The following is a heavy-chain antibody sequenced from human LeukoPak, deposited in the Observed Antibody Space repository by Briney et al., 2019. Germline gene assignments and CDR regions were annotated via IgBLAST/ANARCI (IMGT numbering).Heavy chain of an antibody. J-gene: IGHJ6*02. V-gene: IGHV1-8*01. CDR3: AREAHRGSWYSPYYGMDV. CDR2: MNPNSGNT. D-gene: IGHD6-13*01. Sequence: ASVKVSCKASGYTFTSYDINWVRQATGQGLEWMGWMNPNSGNTGYAQKFQGRVTMTRNTSISTAYMELSSLRSEDTAVYYCAREAHRGSWYSPYYGMDVWGQGTTVTVSS. CDR1: GYTFTSYD.